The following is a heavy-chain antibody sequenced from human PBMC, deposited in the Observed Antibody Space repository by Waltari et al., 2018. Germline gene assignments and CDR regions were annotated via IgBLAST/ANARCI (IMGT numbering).Heavy chain of an antibody. D-gene: IGHD3-22*01. CDR3: ARDTYYYDSSGYYPLDY. J-gene: IGHJ4*02. CDR2: MNPNSGNT. Sequence: QVQLVQSGAEVKKPGASVKVSCKASGYTFTSYDINWVRQATGQGLEWMGWMNPNSGNTGYAQKFQGRVTITRNTSISTAYMELSSLRSEDTAVYYCARDTYYYDSSGYYPLDYWGQGTLVTVSS. CDR1: GYTFTSYD. V-gene: IGHV1-8*03.